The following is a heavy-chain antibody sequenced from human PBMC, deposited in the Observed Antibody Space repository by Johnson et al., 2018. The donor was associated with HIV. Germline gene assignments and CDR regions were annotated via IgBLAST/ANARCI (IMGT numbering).Heavy chain of an antibody. V-gene: IGHV3-30-3*02. CDR3: AKSPRFTIFGSDAFDI. J-gene: IGHJ3*02. Sequence: QVQLVESGGGVVQPGRSLRLSCAASGFTFSSYAMHWVRQAPGKGLEWVAVISYDGKNNYYTGSVKGRFTSSRDNSKNTLYLQMNSLRAEDTAVYYCAKSPRFTIFGSDAFDIWGQGTMVTVSS. D-gene: IGHD3-3*01. CDR1: GFTFSSYA. CDR2: ISYDGKNN.